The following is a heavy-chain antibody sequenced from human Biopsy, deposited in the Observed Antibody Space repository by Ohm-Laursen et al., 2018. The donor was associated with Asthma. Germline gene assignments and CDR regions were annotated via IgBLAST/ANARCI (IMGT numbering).Heavy chain of an antibody. CDR1: GDSISSYH. V-gene: IGHV4-59*01. CDR3: ARGVAYGGDSYAEYFQH. D-gene: IGHD4-23*01. CDR2: VFYGGAT. J-gene: IGHJ1*01. Sequence: GTLSLTCTVSGDSISSYHWSWIRQPPGKGLEWIGYVFYGGATNYNPSLKSRVTISVDTSKNQFFLRLSSVTAADTAVYYCARGVAYGGDSYAEYFQHWGQGTLVTVSS.